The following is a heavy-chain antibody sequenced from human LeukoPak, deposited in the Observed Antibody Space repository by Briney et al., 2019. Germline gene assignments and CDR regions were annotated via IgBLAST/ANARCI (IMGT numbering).Heavy chain of an antibody. CDR1: GFTFSSYW. CDR3: ARASVVIVHDAFDI. J-gene: IGHJ3*02. Sequence: GGSLRLSCAASGFTFSSYWMSWVRQAPGKGLEWVANIKQDGSEKYYVDSVKGRFTISRDNAKNSLYLQMNSLRAEDTAVYYCARASVVIVHDAFDIWGQGTMVTVSS. CDR2: IKQDGSEK. D-gene: IGHD3-22*01. V-gene: IGHV3-7*01.